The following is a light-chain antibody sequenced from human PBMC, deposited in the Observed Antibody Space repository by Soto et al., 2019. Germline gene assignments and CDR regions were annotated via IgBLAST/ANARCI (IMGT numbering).Light chain of an antibody. V-gene: IGKV3-11*01. CDR1: HFVNSN. CDR2: DAS. CDR3: QQRRSWPPTIT. Sequence: EIVMTQSPSAVSVSPGEISTLSFRASHFVNSNLAWYQQKPGQAPRLLIYDASYRATDIPPRFSGSGSGTDFTLTISSLEPEDFAVYYCQQRRSWPPTITFGQGTRLEIK. J-gene: IGKJ5*01.